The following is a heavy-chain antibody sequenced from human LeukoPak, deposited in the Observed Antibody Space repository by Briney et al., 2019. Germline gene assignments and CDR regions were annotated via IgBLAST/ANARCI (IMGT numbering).Heavy chain of an antibody. D-gene: IGHD6-19*01. CDR3: VTDPPDSGWAFWS. Sequence: GRSLRLSCSASGFDFRMYAMHWVRQAPGKGLEWVAMIWRGGNYKFYVDAVKGRCTIYRDDFRSTFYLEMDSLTADDTAVYYCVTDPPDSGWAFWSWGQGALVTVST. CDR1: GFDFRMYA. J-gene: IGHJ5*02. CDR2: IWRGGNYK. V-gene: IGHV3-33*01.